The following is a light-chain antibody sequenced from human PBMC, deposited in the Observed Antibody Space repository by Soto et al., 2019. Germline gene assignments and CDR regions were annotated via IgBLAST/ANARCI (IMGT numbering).Light chain of an antibody. CDR2: EVS. CDR1: SSDIGAYNS. J-gene: IGLJ1*01. V-gene: IGLV2-14*01. CDR3: SSRTTSTPYV. Sequence: QSVLTQPASVSGSPGQSITISCTGTSSDIGAYNSVSWYQQHPGKAPKLMIYEVSNRPSGVSNRFSASKSGNTASLTISGLRAEDEADYYCSSRTTSTPYVFGTGTNLPVL.